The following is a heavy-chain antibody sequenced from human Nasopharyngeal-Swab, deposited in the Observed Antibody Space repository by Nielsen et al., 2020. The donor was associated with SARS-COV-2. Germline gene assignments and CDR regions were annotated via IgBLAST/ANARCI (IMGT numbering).Heavy chain of an antibody. Sequence: WSRQSPGKGLEWIGSIYYSGSTYYNPSLKSRVTISVDTSKNQFSLKLSSVTAADTAVYYCAREALKELLWFGESSSYYGMDVWGRGTTVTVSS. V-gene: IGHV4-39*07. J-gene: IGHJ6*02. CDR3: AREALKELLWFGESSSYYGMDV. CDR2: IYYSGST. D-gene: IGHD3-10*01.